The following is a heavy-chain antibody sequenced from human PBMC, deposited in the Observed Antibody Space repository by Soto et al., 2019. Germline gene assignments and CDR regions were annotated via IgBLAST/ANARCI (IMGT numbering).Heavy chain of an antibody. J-gene: IGHJ4*02. CDR3: AREEYYYGSGAYLDY. V-gene: IGHV1-69*08. CDR2: IIPILGIA. D-gene: IGHD3-10*01. Sequence: QVQLVQSGAEVKKPGSSVKVSCKASVGTFSSYTISWVRQAPGQGLEWMGRIIPILGIANYAQKFQGRVTITADKSTSTAYMELSSLRSEDTAEYYCAREEYYYGSGAYLDYWGQGTLVTVSS. CDR1: VGTFSSYT.